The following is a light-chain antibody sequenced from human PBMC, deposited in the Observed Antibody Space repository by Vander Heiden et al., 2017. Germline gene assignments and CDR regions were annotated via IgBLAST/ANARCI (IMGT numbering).Light chain of an antibody. CDR3: NSRDSSGNHP. J-gene: IGLJ2*01. V-gene: IGLV3-19*01. Sequence: SSELTQDPAVSAALGQTVRITCQGDSLRSYYASWYQQKPGQAPVLVIYGKNNRPSGIPDRFSGSSSGNTASLTITGAQAEDEADYYCNSRDSSGNHPFGGGTKLTVL. CDR1: SLRSYY. CDR2: GKN.